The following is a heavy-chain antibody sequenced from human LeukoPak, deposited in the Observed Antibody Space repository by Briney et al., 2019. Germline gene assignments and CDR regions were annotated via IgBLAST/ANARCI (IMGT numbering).Heavy chain of an antibody. D-gene: IGHD5-24*01. CDR1: GGTFSNYA. Sequence: SVKGSCKASGGTFSNYAITWVRQAPGQGLEWMGRIITIFSTGNYAQKFQGRVTITTDESTSTDYMELSSLRSEDTAVYYCARGDGYGYNWFDSWGQGTLVTVSS. CDR3: ARGDGYGYNWFDS. CDR2: IITIFSTG. V-gene: IGHV1-69*05. J-gene: IGHJ5*01.